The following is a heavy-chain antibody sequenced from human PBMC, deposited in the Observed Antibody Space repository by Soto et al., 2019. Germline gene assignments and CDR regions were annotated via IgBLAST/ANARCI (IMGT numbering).Heavy chain of an antibody. J-gene: IGHJ6*03. CDR1: GFTFSSYD. CDR2: IGTAGDP. V-gene: IGHV3-13*05. CDR3: ARGSFGAGSFRAYMDV. D-gene: IGHD3-10*01. Sequence: EVQLVESGGDLVQPGGSLRLSCAASGFTFSSYDMHWVRQAAGKGLEWVSAIGTAGDPYYTDSAKGRFTSSRENAQNSLFLQMNSLRSGDTAVSYCARGSFGAGSFRAYMDVWGRGTTVTVSS.